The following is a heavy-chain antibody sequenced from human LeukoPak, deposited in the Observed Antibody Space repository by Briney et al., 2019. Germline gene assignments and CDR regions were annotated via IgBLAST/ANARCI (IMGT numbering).Heavy chain of an antibody. Sequence: ASVTVSCKASGGTFSSYAINWVRQATGQGLEWMGWMNPNSGNTGYAQKFQGRVTMTRNTSISTAYMELSSLRSEDTAVYYCARDYDFPYYYYGMDVWGQGTTVTVSS. V-gene: IGHV1-8*02. CDR2: MNPNSGNT. D-gene: IGHD3-3*01. CDR3: ARDYDFPYYYYGMDV. J-gene: IGHJ6*02. CDR1: GGTFSSYA.